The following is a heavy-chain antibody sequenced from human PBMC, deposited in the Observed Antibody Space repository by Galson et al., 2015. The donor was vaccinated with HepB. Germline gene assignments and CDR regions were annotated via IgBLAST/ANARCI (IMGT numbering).Heavy chain of an antibody. J-gene: IGHJ5*02. D-gene: IGHD5-18*01. CDR2: IIPIFGTA. CDR3: ARGADTAMVIRNWFDP. CDR1: GGTFSSYA. V-gene: IGHV1-69*13. Sequence: SVKVSCKASGGTFSSYAISWVRQAPGQGLEWMGGIIPIFGTANYAQKFQGRVTITADESTSTAYMELSSLRSEDTAVYYCARGADTAMVIRNWFDPWGQGTLVTVSS.